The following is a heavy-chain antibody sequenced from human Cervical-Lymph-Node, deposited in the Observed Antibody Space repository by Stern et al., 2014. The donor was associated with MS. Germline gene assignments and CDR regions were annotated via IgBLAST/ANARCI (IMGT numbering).Heavy chain of an antibody. J-gene: IGHJ4*02. Sequence: QVQLVQSGPEVKKPGASVKVSCKASGYTFSNFGISWVRQAPGQGLERMGWIGAFNGNTKYARKLQDRVTMTTDTSTRTAYMELTSLASDDTAVYYCARDGHYATTYFDHWGQGTLVTVSS. CDR1: GYTFSNFG. V-gene: IGHV1-18*01. CDR3: ARDGHYATTYFDH. CDR2: IGAFNGNT. D-gene: IGHD2-8*01.